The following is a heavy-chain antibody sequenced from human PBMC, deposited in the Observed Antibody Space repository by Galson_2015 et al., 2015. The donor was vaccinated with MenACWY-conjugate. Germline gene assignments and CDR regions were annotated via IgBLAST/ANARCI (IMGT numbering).Heavy chain of an antibody. CDR3: VRDNAAAPDLFDS. Sequence: SLRLSCAASGFTFSTYWMHWVRQAPGKGLVWVSRINNDGSSTNYADSVKGRFTISRDSAKNTLYLQMNSLRAEDTALYYCVRDNAAAPDLFDSWSQGTRVTVSS. CDR2: INNDGSST. D-gene: IGHD6-25*01. CDR1: GFTFSTYW. J-gene: IGHJ4*02. V-gene: IGHV3-74*01.